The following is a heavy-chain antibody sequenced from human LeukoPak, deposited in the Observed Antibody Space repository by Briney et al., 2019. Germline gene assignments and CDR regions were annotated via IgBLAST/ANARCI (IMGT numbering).Heavy chain of an antibody. CDR2: IYYSGST. D-gene: IGHD4-23*01. CDR1: GGSISSYY. CDR3: ARDGYGGNGWFDP. Sequence: SETLSLTCTVSGGSISSYYWSWIRQPPGKGLEWIGYIYYSGSTNYNPSLKSRVTISVDTSKNQFSLKLSSVTAADTAVYYCARDGYGGNGWFDPWGQGTLVTVSS. V-gene: IGHV4-59*01. J-gene: IGHJ5*02.